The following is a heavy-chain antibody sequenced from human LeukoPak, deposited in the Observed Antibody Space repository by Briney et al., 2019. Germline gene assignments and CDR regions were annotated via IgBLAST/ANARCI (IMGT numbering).Heavy chain of an antibody. CDR3: ARDSAMVRGVIDY. CDR1: GFTFSSYE. CDR2: ISSSGSTI. V-gene: IGHV3-48*03. Sequence: PGGSLRLSCAASGFTFSSYEMNWVRQAPGKGLEWVSYISSSGSTIYYADSVKGRFTISRDNAKNSLYLQMNSLRAEDTAVYYYARDSAMVRGVIDYWGQGTLVTVSS. J-gene: IGHJ4*02. D-gene: IGHD3-10*01.